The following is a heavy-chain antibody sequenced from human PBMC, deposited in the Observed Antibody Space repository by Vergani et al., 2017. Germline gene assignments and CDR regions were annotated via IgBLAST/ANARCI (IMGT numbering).Heavy chain of an antibody. J-gene: IGHJ4*02. Sequence: QVQLHQWGAGVVKPSGTLSITFAVFGESFSSFYWSWIRQPPGKGLEWIVEINNDGPTNYNPSLESRVTVSRDTAKNQFSLNLMSVTAVDTDMDYCAVRPRVNLVGGEIVTKRTFDYWSQGSLVTVSS. CDR3: AVRPRVNLVGGEIVTKRTFDY. V-gene: IGHV4-34*01. CDR2: INNDGPT. D-gene: IGHD3-10*01. CDR1: GESFSSFY.